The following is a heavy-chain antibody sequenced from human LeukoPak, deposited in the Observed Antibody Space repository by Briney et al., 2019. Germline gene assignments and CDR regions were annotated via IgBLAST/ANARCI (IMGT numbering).Heavy chain of an antibody. Sequence: SGGSLRLSCAASGFTFSNAWMSWVRQAPGKGLEWVGRIKRKTDGGTTDYAAPVKGRFSISRDDSKNTLYLQMNSLKTGDTAVYFCTTLGAFDYWGQGTLVTVSS. CDR2: IKRKTDGGTT. D-gene: IGHD3-16*01. CDR3: TTLGAFDY. V-gene: IGHV3-15*01. CDR1: GFTFSNAW. J-gene: IGHJ4*02.